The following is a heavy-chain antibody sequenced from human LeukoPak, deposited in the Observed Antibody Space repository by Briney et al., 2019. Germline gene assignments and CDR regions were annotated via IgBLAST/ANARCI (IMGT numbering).Heavy chain of an antibody. J-gene: IGHJ5*02. Sequence: ASVKVSCKASGYTFTGYYMHWVRQAPGQGLEWMGWINPNSGGTNYAQKFQGRVTMTRDTSISTAYMELSRLRSDDTAVYYCAREAGEYNWFDPWGQGTLVTVSS. CDR1: GYTFTGYY. CDR2: INPNSGGT. CDR3: AREAGEYNWFDP. D-gene: IGHD3-10*01. V-gene: IGHV1-2*02.